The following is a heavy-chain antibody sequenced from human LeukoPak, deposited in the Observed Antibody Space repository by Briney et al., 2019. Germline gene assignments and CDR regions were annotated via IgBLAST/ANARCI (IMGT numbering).Heavy chain of an antibody. CDR3: ARETPRRGETRDGYR. Sequence: GESLRLSCAASGFTFKKYWMNWVRQVPGRGLECLANIKEDGSETYYADSVKGRFTISRDNPKNLLFLQINSLRIEDTAVYYCARETPRRGETRDGYRWGQGTLVTVSS. CDR2: IKEDGSET. D-gene: IGHD5-24*01. CDR1: GFTFKKYW. V-gene: IGHV3-7*01. J-gene: IGHJ4*02.